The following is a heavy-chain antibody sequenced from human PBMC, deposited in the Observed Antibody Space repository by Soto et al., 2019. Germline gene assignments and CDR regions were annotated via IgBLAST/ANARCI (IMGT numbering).Heavy chain of an antibody. CDR2: ISGTSSTI. D-gene: IGHD3-3*01. V-gene: IGHV3-48*02. J-gene: IGHJ4*02. Sequence: PGGSLRLSCAASGFTFSSYSMNWVRQAPGKGLEWVSYISGTSSTIYYADSVKGRFTISRDNAKNSLYLQMNSLRDEDTAVYYCAREKGYYDFWSGYYFVGSLDYWGQGTLVTVSS. CDR1: GFTFSSYS. CDR3: AREKGYYDFWSGYYFVGSLDY.